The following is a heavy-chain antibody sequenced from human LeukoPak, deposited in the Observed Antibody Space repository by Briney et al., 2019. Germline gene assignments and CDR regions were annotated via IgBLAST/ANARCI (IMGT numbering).Heavy chain of an antibody. J-gene: IGHJ4*02. CDR2: INPNSGGT. V-gene: IGHV1-2*02. D-gene: IGHD3-22*01. CDR1: GYTFTGYY. Sequence: ASVKVSCKASGYTFTGYYMHWVRQAPGQGLEWMGWINPNSGGTNYAQKFQGRVTMTRDTSISTAYMELSRLRSDDTAVYYCARGKDSSGYPRRYFDYWVQGTLVTVSS. CDR3: ARGKDSSGYPRRYFDY.